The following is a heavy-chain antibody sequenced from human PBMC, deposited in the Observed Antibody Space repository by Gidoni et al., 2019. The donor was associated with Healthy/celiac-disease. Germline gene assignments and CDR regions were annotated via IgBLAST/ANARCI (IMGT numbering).Heavy chain of an antibody. CDR1: GYNSTSSV. V-gene: IGHV1-3*01. Sequence: QVQLVQSGAEVKKPGASVKVACTVSGYNSTSSVLHWVRQAPGQRLEWMGWINAGNGNTKYSQKFQGRVTITRDTSASTAYMELSSLRSEDTAVYYCAGPRYSSSWYSVQPYYYGMDVWGQGTTVTVSS. CDR3: AGPRYSSSWYSVQPYYYGMDV. J-gene: IGHJ6*02. CDR2: INAGNGNT. D-gene: IGHD6-13*01.